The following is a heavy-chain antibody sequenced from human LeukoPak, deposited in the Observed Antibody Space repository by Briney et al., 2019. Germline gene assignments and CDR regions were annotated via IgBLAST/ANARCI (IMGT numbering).Heavy chain of an antibody. D-gene: IGHD6-19*01. CDR3: ARDLIAVAGPWDLFDY. Sequence: QPGGSLRLSCAASGFTFSTSAMGWVRQAPGKGLEWVSSIKGGGGDPFYADSVKGRFTISRDNSKNTLFLQLNSLRAEDTAVYYCARDLIAVAGPWDLFDYWGQGTLVTVSS. CDR1: GFTFSTSA. CDR2: IKGGGGDP. J-gene: IGHJ4*02. V-gene: IGHV3-23*01.